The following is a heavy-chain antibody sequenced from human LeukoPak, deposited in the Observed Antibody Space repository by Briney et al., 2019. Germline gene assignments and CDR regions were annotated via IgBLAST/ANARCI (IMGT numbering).Heavy chain of an antibody. D-gene: IGHD4-17*01. CDR2: IYYSGST. CDR1: GGSFSGYY. Sequence: PSETLSLTCAVYGGSFSGYYWSWIRQPPGKGLEWIGSIYYSGSTYYNPSLKSRVTISVDTSKNQFSLKLSSVTAADTAVYYCASSVYGDYAYWGQGTLVTVSS. V-gene: IGHV4-34*01. J-gene: IGHJ4*02. CDR3: ASSVYGDYAY.